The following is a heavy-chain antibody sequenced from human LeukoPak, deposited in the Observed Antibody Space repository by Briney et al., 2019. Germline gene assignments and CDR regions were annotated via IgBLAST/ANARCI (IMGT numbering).Heavy chain of an antibody. CDR2: FVPEDGET. CDR1: GDTLTELS. D-gene: IGHD3-10*01. CDR3: ATLPRGHLFDS. V-gene: IGHV1-24*01. Sequence: ASVKVSCKLSGDTLTELSIHWVRQSPGKGLEWMGGFVPEDGETIYAQKFQGRVTMTEDTSTDTAYMELSSPRSDDTAVYFCATLPRGHLFDSWGQGTLVTVSS. J-gene: IGHJ4*02.